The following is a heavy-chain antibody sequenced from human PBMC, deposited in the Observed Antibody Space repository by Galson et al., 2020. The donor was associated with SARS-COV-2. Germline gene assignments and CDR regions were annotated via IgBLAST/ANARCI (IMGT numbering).Heavy chain of an antibody. CDR1: GLTFSFYA. D-gene: IGHD1-26*01. V-gene: IGHV3-23*01. J-gene: IGHJ3*02. Sequence: GGSLRLSCGASGLTFSFYAMSWVRPAPGKGLEWVSAISGSGDSTYYADSVKGRFTTSRDNSKNTLFLQMNSLRAEDTAVYYCAKDKRDLLDAFDIWGQGTMVTVSS. CDR2: ISGSGDST. CDR3: AKDKRDLLDAFDI.